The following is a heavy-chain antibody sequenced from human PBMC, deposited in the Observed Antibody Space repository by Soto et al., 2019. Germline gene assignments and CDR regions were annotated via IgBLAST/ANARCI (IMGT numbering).Heavy chain of an antibody. CDR3: AAVAIYYGSGSYPPV. CDR2: IVVGSGNT. Sequence: GASVKVSCKASGFTFTSSAMQWARQARGQRLEWIGWIVVGSGNTNYAQKFQERVTITRDMSTSTAYMELSSLRSEDTAVYYCAAVAIYYGSGSYPPVWGQGTTVTVSS. J-gene: IGHJ6*02. D-gene: IGHD3-10*01. CDR1: GFTFTSSA. V-gene: IGHV1-58*02.